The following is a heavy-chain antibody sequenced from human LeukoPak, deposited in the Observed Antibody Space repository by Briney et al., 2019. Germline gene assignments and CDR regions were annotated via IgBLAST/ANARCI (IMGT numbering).Heavy chain of an antibody. CDR3: AKTQGYYDA. Sequence: GGSLRLSCAASGFTFSNYAMSWVRQAPGKGLELVSGIYGSDDKTVYGDAVKGRFTISRDNSKNTLYLQMNSLRADDTAVYYCAKTQGYYDAWGEGALVTVSS. CDR2: IYGSDDKT. J-gene: IGHJ5*02. D-gene: IGHD2-15*01. CDR1: GFTFSNYA. V-gene: IGHV3-23*01.